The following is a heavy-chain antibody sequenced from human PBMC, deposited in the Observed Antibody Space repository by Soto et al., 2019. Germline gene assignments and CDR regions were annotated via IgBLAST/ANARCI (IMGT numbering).Heavy chain of an antibody. CDR2: ISSTTNYI. CDR1: GFTFTRYS. V-gene: IGHV3-21*06. CDR3: ARESEDLSSNLDY. Sequence: GGSLRLSCAASGFTFTRYSMNWVRQAPGKGLEWVASISSTTNYIYYGESLKGRLTISRDNAKNSMYLQMNTLRAEDTAVYYCARESEDLSSNLDYWGQGT. J-gene: IGHJ4*02.